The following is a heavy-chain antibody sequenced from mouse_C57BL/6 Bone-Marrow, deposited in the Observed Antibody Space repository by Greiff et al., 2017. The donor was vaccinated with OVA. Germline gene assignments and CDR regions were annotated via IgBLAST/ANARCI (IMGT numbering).Heavy chain of an antibody. Sequence: EVQRVESGGGLVKPGGSLKLSCAASGFTFSSYAMSWVRQTPEKRLEWVATISDGGSYTYYPDNVKGRFTISRDNAKNNLYLQMSHLKSEDTAMYYCARDGDYDVGAMDYWGQGTSVTVSS. V-gene: IGHV5-4*01. CDR2: ISDGGSYT. D-gene: IGHD2-4*01. CDR3: ARDGDYDVGAMDY. CDR1: GFTFSSYA. J-gene: IGHJ4*01.